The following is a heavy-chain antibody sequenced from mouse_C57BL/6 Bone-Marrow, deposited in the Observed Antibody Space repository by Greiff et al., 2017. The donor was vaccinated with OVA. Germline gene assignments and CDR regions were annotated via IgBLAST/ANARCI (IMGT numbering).Heavy chain of an antibody. CDR3: TREGGGIAY. J-gene: IGHJ3*01. CDR2: ISSGGGSI. V-gene: IGHV5-9-1*02. Sequence: EVMLVESGEGLVKPGGSLKLSCAASGFTFSSYAMSWVRQTPEKRLEWVAYISSGGGSIYYADTVKGRFTISRDNARNTLYLQMSSLKSEDTAMYYWTREGGGIAYWGQGTLVTVST. CDR1: GFTFSSYA.